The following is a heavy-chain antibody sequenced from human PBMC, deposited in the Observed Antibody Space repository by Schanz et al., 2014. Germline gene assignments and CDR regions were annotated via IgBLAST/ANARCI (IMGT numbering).Heavy chain of an antibody. J-gene: IGHJ6*02. Sequence: EVQLEESGGGLVKPGGSLKLSCAASRLTFNNAWMHWVRQAPGKGLEWVGRIKSQFDGETADYGAAVRGRFTISRDDSQNTLYLQMNSLRAEDTAVYYCARDRQQLVGRIGYYYGMDVWGQGTTVTVSS. CDR3: ARDRQQLVGRIGYYYGMDV. CDR1: RLTFNNAW. V-gene: IGHV3-15*01. CDR2: IKSQFDGETA. D-gene: IGHD6-13*01.